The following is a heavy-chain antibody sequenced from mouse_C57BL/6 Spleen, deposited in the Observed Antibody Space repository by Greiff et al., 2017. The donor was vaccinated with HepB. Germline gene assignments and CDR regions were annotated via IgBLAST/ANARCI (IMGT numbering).Heavy chain of an antibody. CDR1: GFNIKDYY. V-gene: IGHV14-2*01. D-gene: IGHD4-1*01. CDR2: IDPEDGET. J-gene: IGHJ1*03. CDR3: ARTGTVWYFDV. Sequence: EVKLQESGAELVKPGASVKLSCTASGFNIKDYYMHWVKQRTEQGLEWIGRIDPEDGETKYAPKFQGKATIPADTSSNTAYLQLSSLTSEDTAVYYCARTGTVWYFDVWGTGTTVTVSS.